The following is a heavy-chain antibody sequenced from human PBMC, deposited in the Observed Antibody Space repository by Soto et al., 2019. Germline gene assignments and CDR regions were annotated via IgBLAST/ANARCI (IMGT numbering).Heavy chain of an antibody. Sequence: GGSLRLSCAASGFTFSSYAMSWVRQAPGKGLEWVSAISGSGGSTYYADFVKGRFTISRDNSKNTLYLQMNSLRAEDTAVYYCAKELAVADAYYYYYMDVWGKGTTVTVSS. V-gene: IGHV3-23*01. CDR2: ISGSGGST. D-gene: IGHD6-19*01. CDR3: AKELAVADAYYYYYMDV. CDR1: GFTFSSYA. J-gene: IGHJ6*03.